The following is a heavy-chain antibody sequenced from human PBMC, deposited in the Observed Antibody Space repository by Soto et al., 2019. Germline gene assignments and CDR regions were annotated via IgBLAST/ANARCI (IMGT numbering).Heavy chain of an antibody. Sequence: SETLSLTCTVSGGSISDHYYMWIRQPPGRGLEYIAYIYYAGTSTYNPSLNSRVTISLGTSKNHFSLKLSSVTAADTAVYYCARHSWELRKTFDYWGQGTLVTVSS. CDR2: IYYAGTS. V-gene: IGHV4-59*08. D-gene: IGHD1-7*01. CDR1: GGSISDHY. CDR3: ARHSWELRKTFDY. J-gene: IGHJ4*01.